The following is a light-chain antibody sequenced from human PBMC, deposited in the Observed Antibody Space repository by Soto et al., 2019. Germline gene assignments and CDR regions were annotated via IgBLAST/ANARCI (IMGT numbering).Light chain of an antibody. Sequence: QSVLTQPPSVSEAPGQRVTISCTGTSSDIGAGYDVHWYQQLPGAAPKLLIYSNAIRPSGVPDRFSASKSGTSASLAITGLRAEDDADYYCQSYGSSLTTYVLGTRTKVTVL. CDR2: SNA. V-gene: IGLV1-40*01. J-gene: IGLJ1*01. CDR3: QSYGSSLTTYV. CDR1: SSDIGAGYD.